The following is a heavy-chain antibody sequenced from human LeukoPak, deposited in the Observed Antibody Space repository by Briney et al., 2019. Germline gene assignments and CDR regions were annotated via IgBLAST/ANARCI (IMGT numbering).Heavy chain of an antibody. Sequence: GGSLRPSCAASGFTFSSYAVPWVRQAPGKGLEWVAVIWYDGSNKYYADSVKGRFTISRDNSKNTLYLQMNSLRAEDTAVYYCAILWFGEFSFDYWGQGTLVTVSS. CDR3: AILWFGEFSFDY. V-gene: IGHV3-33*08. J-gene: IGHJ4*02. CDR2: IWYDGSNK. CDR1: GFTFSSYA. D-gene: IGHD3-10*01.